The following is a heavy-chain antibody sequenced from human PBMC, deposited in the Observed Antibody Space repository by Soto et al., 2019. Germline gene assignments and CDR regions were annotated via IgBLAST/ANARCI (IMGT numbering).Heavy chain of an antibody. CDR1: GFTFSSHG. CDR2: IWYDGSNK. D-gene: IGHD3-16*01. Sequence: QVQLVESGGGVVQPGRSLRVSCAASGFTFSSHGMHWVRQAPGKGLEWVAVIWYDGSNKYYGESVKGRFIISRDNSKNTVDLQMNSLRAEDTAIYYCARWGPDKVLDYWGQGTLGTVSS. CDR3: ARWGPDKVLDY. J-gene: IGHJ4*02. V-gene: IGHV3-33*01.